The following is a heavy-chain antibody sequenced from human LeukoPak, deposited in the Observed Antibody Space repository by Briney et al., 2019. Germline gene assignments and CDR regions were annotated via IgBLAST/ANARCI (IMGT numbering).Heavy chain of an antibody. CDR3: ASHRIGYYFDY. CDR2: ISSSSSYI. J-gene: IGHJ4*02. Sequence: GGSLRLSCAASGFTFSTYWMHWVRQAPGKGLEWISSISSSSSYIYYADSGKGRFTISRDNAKNSLYLQMNSLRAEDTAVYYCASHRIGYYFDYWGQGTLVTVSS. V-gene: IGHV3-21*01. D-gene: IGHD2-15*01. CDR1: GFTFSTYW.